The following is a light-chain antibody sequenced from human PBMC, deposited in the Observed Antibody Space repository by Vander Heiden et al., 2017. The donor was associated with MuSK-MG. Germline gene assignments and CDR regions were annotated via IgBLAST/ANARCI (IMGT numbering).Light chain of an antibody. CDR3: QQDDNRHT. J-gene: IGKJ4*01. Sequence: DIQMTQSPSSLSASVGDRVTITCQASQDISNYLNWYQQKPGKAPKLLIYDASNLETGVPSRFSGSGSGTDFTFTISSLQPEDIATYYCQQDDNRHTFGGGTKVEIK. CDR1: QDISNY. CDR2: DAS. V-gene: IGKV1-33*01.